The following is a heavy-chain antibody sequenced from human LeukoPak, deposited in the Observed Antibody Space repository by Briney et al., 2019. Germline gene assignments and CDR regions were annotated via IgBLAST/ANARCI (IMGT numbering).Heavy chain of an antibody. Sequence: SETLSLTCTVSGGAIRSHYWDWIRQPAGKGLEWIGRIYSSGYTNDNPFLKSRITMSVDMSKNQFSLRLNSVTAADTAVYYCARGGHSVDSWGQGMLVTVSS. CDR1: GGAIRSHY. D-gene: IGHD3-10*01. V-gene: IGHV4-4*07. J-gene: IGHJ4*02. CDR2: IYSSGYT. CDR3: ARGGHSVDS.